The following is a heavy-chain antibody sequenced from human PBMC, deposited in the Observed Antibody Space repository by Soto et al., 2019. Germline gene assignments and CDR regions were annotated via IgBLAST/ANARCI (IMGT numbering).Heavy chain of an antibody. J-gene: IGHJ5*02. Sequence: GGSLRLCCAASGFTFSSYGMHWVRQAPGKGLEWVAVIWYDGSNKYYADSVKGRFTISRDNSKNTLYLQMNSLRAEDTAVYYCARDLIRSYYDSSAVDPWGQGTLVTVSS. V-gene: IGHV3-33*01. D-gene: IGHD3-22*01. CDR1: GFTFSSYG. CDR2: IWYDGSNK. CDR3: ARDLIRSYYDSSAVDP.